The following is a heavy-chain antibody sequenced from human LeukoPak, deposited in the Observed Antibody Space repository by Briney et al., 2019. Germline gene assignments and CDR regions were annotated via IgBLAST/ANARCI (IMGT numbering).Heavy chain of an antibody. CDR3: ARRQGTTLSFDY. V-gene: IGHV1-18*04. CDR2: INACNGNT. J-gene: IGHJ4*02. D-gene: IGHD1-1*01. CDR1: GYIFTRYY. Sequence: ASVKVSCKTSGYIFTRYYMHWARQAPGQGLEWMGWINACNGNTNYAQKLQGRVTMTTDTSTSTAYMELRSLRFDDTAVYYCARRQGTTLSFDYWGQGTLVTVSS.